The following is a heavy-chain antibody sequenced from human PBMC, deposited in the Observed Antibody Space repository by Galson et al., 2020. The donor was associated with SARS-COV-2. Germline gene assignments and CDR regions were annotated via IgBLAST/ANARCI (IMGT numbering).Heavy chain of an antibody. V-gene: IGHV3-7*04. D-gene: IGHD7-27*01. CDR1: GFIFSRHW. Sequence: QAGGSLRLSCVGSGFIFSRHWISWVRQTPGKGLEWVADINPDGSDKYYVDSVKGRFTVARDNAKNSVSLQMNSLGGEDTAVYYCARGHWGRDYWGQGTLVTVSP. CDR3: ARGHWGRDY. J-gene: IGHJ4*02. CDR2: INPDGSDK.